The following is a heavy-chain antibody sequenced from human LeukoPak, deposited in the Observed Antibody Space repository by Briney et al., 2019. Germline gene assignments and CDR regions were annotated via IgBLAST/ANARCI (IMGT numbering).Heavy chain of an antibody. J-gene: IGHJ4*02. CDR3: AKEGAPLGGRPDY. V-gene: IGHV3-74*01. D-gene: IGHD3-16*01. Sequence: PGGSLRLSCAASGFTFSSYWMHWVRQAPGKGLVWVSRINSDGSSTSYADSVKGRFTISRDNAKNTLYLQMNSLRVEDTAVYYCAKEGAPLGGRPDYWGQGTLVTVSS. CDR1: GFTFSSYW. CDR2: INSDGSST.